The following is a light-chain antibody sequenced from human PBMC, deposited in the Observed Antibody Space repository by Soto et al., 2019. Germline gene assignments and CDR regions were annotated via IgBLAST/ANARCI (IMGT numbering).Light chain of an antibody. CDR2: EVS. J-gene: IGKJ1*01. CDR1: LSLVFSDGNTY. Sequence: DVVLTQSPLSLPVTLGQPASISCRSSLSLVFSDGNTYLSWFQQRPGQSPRRLIFEVSNRDSGVPDRFSGSWAVTYFTMKINRVEDEEVGVYYCMQTSHWPRAFGQGTKVEIK. CDR3: MQTSHWPRA. V-gene: IGKV2-30*01.